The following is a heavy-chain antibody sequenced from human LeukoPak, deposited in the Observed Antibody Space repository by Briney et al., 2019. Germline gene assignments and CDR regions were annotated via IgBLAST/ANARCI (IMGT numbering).Heavy chain of an antibody. Sequence: SETLSLTCAVYGGSFSGYYWSWIRQPPGKGLEWIGEINHSGSTNYNPSLKSRVTISVDTSKNQFSLKLSSVTAADTAVYYCARGLEWELDPYFDYSGQGTLVTVSS. J-gene: IGHJ4*02. CDR2: INHSGST. CDR1: GGSFSGYY. V-gene: IGHV4-34*01. D-gene: IGHD1-26*01. CDR3: ARGLEWELDPYFDY.